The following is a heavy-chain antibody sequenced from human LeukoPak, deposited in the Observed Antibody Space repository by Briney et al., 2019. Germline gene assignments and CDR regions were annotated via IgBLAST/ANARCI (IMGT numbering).Heavy chain of an antibody. J-gene: IGHJ6*02. CDR2: INPSSGGT. CDR3: ASPNYYDSSGYPAYYYGMDV. Sequence: GASVKVSCKASGYTFTGYYMHWVRQAPGQGLEWMGWINPSSGGTNYAQKFQGRVTMTRDTSISTAYMELSRLRSDDTAVYYCASPNYYDSSGYPAYYYGMDVWGQGTTVTVSS. CDR1: GYTFTGYY. D-gene: IGHD3-22*01. V-gene: IGHV1-2*02.